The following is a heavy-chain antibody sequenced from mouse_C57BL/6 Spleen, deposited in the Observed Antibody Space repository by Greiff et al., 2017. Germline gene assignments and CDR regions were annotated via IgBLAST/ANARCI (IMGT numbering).Heavy chain of an antibody. D-gene: IGHD1-1*01. J-gene: IGHJ4*01. Sequence: VQLQQPGAELVKPGASVKLSCKASGYTFTCYWMHWVKQRPGQGLEWIGMIHPNSGSTNYNEKFKSKATLTVDKSSSTAYMQLSSLTSEDSAVYYCARKITTVVSRAMDYWGQGTSVTVSS. CDR2: IHPNSGST. CDR3: ARKITTVVSRAMDY. V-gene: IGHV1-64*01. CDR1: GYTFTCYW.